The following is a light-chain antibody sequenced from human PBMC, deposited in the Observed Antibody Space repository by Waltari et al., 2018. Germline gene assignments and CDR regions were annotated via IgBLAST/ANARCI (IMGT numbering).Light chain of an antibody. Sequence: DVVMTQSPLSLPVTLGQPASISCTSSQSLVHSDGNTHLVWFHQRPGQSPRRLIYKVSIRDSEVPDRFSGGGSATDVTLKISRVEAEDVGVYYCMQGTHWPYTFGQGTKLDIK. CDR3: MQGTHWPYT. CDR1: QSLVHSDGNTH. J-gene: IGKJ2*01. V-gene: IGKV2-30*02. CDR2: KVS.